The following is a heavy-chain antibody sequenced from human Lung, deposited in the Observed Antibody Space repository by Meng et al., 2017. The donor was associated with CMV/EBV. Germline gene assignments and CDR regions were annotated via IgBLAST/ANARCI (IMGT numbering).Heavy chain of an antibody. CDR3: ARDQDSSSFYWFDP. D-gene: IGHD6-13*01. CDR1: GYTFTGYY. V-gene: IGHV1-2*02. J-gene: IGHJ5*02. CDR2: INPNSGGT. Sequence: KASGYTFTGYYMHWVRQAPGQGLEWMGWINPNSGGTNYAQKFQGRVTMTSDTSISTAYMELSRLRSDDTAVYYCARDQDSSSFYWFDPWGQGTLVTVSS.